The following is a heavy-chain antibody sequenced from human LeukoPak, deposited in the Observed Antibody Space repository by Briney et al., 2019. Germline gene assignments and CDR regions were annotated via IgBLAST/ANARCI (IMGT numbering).Heavy chain of an antibody. D-gene: IGHD3-10*01. V-gene: IGHV4-39*01. CDR3: ARGYSGRRTLNLSCFDY. J-gene: IGHJ4*02. CDR1: GGSISSSTYY. Sequence: PSETLSLTCTVSGGSISSSTYYWGWIRQPPGKGLEWIGSTYNSGSTYYNPSLKSRVTISVDTSKNQFSLKLISVTAADSAVYYCARGYSGRRTLNLSCFDYWGQGTLVTVPS. CDR2: TYNSGST.